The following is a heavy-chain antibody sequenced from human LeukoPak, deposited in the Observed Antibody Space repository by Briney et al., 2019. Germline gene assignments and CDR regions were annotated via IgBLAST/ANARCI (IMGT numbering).Heavy chain of an antibody. CDR1: GFTFSSYA. CDR3: AKFEEMATINPFDY. D-gene: IGHD5-24*01. CDR2: ISGSAGST. V-gene: IGHV3-23*01. Sequence: GGSLRLSCAASGFTFSSYAMSWVSQAPGKGLEWVSAISGSAGSTYYADSVKGRFTISRDNSKDTVYLQMNSLRAEDTAVYYCAKFEEMATINPFDYWGQGTLVTVSS. J-gene: IGHJ4*02.